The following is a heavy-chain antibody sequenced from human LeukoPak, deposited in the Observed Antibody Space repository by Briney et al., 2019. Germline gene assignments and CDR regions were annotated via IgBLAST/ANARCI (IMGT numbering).Heavy chain of an antibody. CDR2: TYYSGST. CDR1: GGSISSSSYF. CDR3: ARVLRGYSSTAYWYFDL. D-gene: IGHD5-18*01. Sequence: SEPLSLTCSVSGGSISSSSYFWGWIRQPPGQGLEWIGSTYYSGSTYYNPSLKSRVTISVDTSKNQFSLKLISVTAADTAVYYCARVLRGYSSTAYWYFDLWGRGTLGTVSA. V-gene: IGHV4-39*07. J-gene: IGHJ2*01.